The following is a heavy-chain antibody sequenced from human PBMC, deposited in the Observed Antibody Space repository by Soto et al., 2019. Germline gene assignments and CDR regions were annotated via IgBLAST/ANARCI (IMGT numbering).Heavy chain of an antibody. V-gene: IGHV4-39*02. CDR3: AREQRYYSCPASSDY. Sequence: SETLSLTGTVAGGSISKTAYYWGWVRQPPGKGLEWIGTIYYNGATQYNPSLKSRVTLSVDTSKNHFSLKLTSVTAADTAVYYCAREQRYYSCPASSDYCDQGTLVIVSS. CDR2: IYYNGAT. CDR1: GGSISKTAYY. J-gene: IGHJ4*02. D-gene: IGHD2-2*01.